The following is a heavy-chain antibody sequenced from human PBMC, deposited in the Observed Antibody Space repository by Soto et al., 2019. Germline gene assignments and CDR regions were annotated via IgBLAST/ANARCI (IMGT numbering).Heavy chain of an antibody. V-gene: IGHV4-31*03. D-gene: IGHD1-26*01. CDR2: IYYSGST. CDR3: ARDRSPGRAFY. Sequence: QVQLQESGPGLVKPSQTLSLTCTVSGTSIGSGGYYWSWIRQLPGKDLEWIGYIYYSGSTLYNPSLKSRITISVDTSKNQFSLNLSSVTAADTAVYYCARDRSPGRAFYWGQGILVTVSS. CDR1: GTSIGSGGYY. J-gene: IGHJ4*02.